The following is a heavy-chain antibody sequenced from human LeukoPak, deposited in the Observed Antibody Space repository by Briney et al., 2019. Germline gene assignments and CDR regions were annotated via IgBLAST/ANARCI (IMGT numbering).Heavy chain of an antibody. CDR2: IYYSGST. J-gene: IGHJ5*02. CDR3: ARSRQVVLNWFDP. D-gene: IGHD2-15*01. Sequence: SETLSLTCIVSGGSISSSSYSWGWIRQPPGKELEWIGSIYYSGSTYYNPSLKSRVTISVDTSKNQFSLKLSSVTAADTAVCYCARSRQVVLNWFDPWGQGTLVTVSS. V-gene: IGHV4-39*01. CDR1: GGSISSSSYS.